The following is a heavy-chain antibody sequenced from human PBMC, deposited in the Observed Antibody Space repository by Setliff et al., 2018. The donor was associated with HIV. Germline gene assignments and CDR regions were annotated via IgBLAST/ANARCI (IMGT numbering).Heavy chain of an antibody. J-gene: IGHJ4*02. D-gene: IGHD6-6*01. CDR3: GRHRVAARLSYCDL. CDR2: TYFRGGT. CDR1: GGSISGSYY. V-gene: IGHV4-39*01. Sequence: KTSETLSLTCAVSGGSISGSYYWAWIRQPPGKGLEWIGSTYFRGGTYNNPSLENRFSISIDTSENQISLKLYSVTAADTAIYYCGRHRVAARLSYCDLWGQGTQVTVS.